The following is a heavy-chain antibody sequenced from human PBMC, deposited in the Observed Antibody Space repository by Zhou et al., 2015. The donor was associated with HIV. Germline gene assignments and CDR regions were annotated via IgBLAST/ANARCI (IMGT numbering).Heavy chain of an antibody. Sequence: QVQLVQSGAEVKKPGASVKVSCKASGYTFTGYYMHWVRQAPGQGLEWMGWINPNSGGTNYAQKFQGWVTMTRDTSISTAYMELSRLRSDDTAVYYCARARRYGDYAVQNLYYFDYVGPGNPGHRSPQ. CDR2: INPNSGGT. D-gene: IGHD4-17*01. V-gene: IGHV1-2*04. CDR3: ARARRYGDYAVQNLYYFDY. CDR1: GYTFTGYY. J-gene: IGHJ4*02.